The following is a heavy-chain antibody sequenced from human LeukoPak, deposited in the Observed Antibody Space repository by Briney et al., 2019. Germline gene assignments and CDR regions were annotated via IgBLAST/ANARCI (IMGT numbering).Heavy chain of an antibody. V-gene: IGHV3-30*02. CDR1: GFALSSYG. Sequence: GGSLRLSCAASGFALSSYGMYWVRQTPDKGLEWVAYSRRDGTYVNYADSVKGRFIISRDNPKNTLGLQMNSLRVEDTALYYCASGGPTRGTLASWGQGTLVPVSS. CDR3: ASGGPTRGTLAS. J-gene: IGHJ4*02. CDR2: SRRDGTYV. D-gene: IGHD1-26*01.